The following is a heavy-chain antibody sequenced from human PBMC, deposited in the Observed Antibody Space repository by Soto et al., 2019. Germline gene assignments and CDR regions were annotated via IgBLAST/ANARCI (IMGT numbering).Heavy chain of an antibody. CDR3: AKNKWLRLTALSDY. J-gene: IGHJ4*02. D-gene: IGHD5-12*01. V-gene: IGHV3-30*18. CDR2: ISYDGSNK. Sequence: QVQLVESGGGVVQPGRSLRLSCAASGFTFSSYGMHWVRQAPGKGLEWVAVISYDGSNKYYADSVKGRFTISRDNSKNTLYLQMNSLRAEDTAGYYCAKNKWLRLTALSDYWGQGPLVTVS. CDR1: GFTFSSYG.